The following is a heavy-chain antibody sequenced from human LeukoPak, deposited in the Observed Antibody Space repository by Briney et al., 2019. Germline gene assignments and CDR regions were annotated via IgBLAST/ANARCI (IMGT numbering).Heavy chain of an antibody. V-gene: IGHV3-30*02. CDR2: IRYDGSNK. D-gene: IGHD6-19*01. CDR1: GFTFSSYT. Sequence: GGSLRLSCAASGFTFSSYTMTWVRQAPGKGLEWVAFIRYDGSNKYYADSVKGRFTISRDNSKNTLYLQMNSLRAEDTAVYYCAKDHPRIAVAQSNYWGQGTLITVSS. J-gene: IGHJ4*02. CDR3: AKDHPRIAVAQSNY.